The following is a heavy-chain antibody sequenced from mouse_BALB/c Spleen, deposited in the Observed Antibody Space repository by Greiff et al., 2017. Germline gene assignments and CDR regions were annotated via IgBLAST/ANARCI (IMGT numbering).Heavy chain of an antibody. J-gene: IGHJ1*01. CDR1: GYTFTSYD. D-gene: IGHD1-1*01. CDR2: IFPGDGST. V-gene: IGHV1S56*01. CDR3: ARRVITTVHWYFDV. Sequence: QVQLQQSGAELVKPGASVKLSCKASGYTFTSYDINLVRQRPEQGLEWIGWIFPGDGSTKYNEKFKGKATLTTDKSSSTAYMQLSRLTSEDSAVYFCARRVITTVHWYFDVWGAGTTVTVSS.